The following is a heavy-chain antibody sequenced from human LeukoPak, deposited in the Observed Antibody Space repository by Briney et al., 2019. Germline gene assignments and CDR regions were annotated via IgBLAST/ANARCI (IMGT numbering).Heavy chain of an antibody. Sequence: SETLSLTCTVSGASISTSYWYWIRQPPGKGLEWIGYIHYSGDINYNPSLKSRVTISAYTSKNQLSLKLSSVTAADTAVYYCARRGSMGGSFVGAFDIWGQGTMVTVSS. CDR3: ARRGSMGGSFVGAFDI. CDR1: GASISTSY. CDR2: IHYSGDI. V-gene: IGHV4-59*01. D-gene: IGHD1-26*01. J-gene: IGHJ3*02.